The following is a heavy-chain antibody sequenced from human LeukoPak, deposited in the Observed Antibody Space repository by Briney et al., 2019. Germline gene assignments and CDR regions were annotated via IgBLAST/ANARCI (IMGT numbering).Heavy chain of an antibody. CDR1: GFTFSSYA. CDR3: AKEGYCSSTSCFYAEYFQH. V-gene: IGHV3-23*01. CDR2: ISGSGGST. D-gene: IGHD2-2*01. J-gene: IGHJ1*01. Sequence: GGSLRLSCAASGFTFSSYAMSWVRQAPGKGLEWVSAISGSGGSTYYADSVKGRFTISRDNSKNTLYLQTNSLRAEDTAVYYCAKEGYCSSTSCFYAEYFQHWGQGTLVTVSS.